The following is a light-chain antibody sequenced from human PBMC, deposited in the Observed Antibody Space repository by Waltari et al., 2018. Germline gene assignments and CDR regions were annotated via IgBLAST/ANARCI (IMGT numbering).Light chain of an antibody. V-gene: IGLV2-23*02. CDR3: CSYAGSSTFVV. CDR2: EVS. J-gene: IGLJ2*01. CDR1: SSAVGSYNL. Sequence: QSALTQPASVSGSPGQSITISCTGTSSAVGSYNLVSWYQQHPGKAHKLMIYEVSKRPSGVSNRFSGSKSGNTASLTTSGLQAEDEADYYCCSYAGSSTFVVFGGGTKLTVL.